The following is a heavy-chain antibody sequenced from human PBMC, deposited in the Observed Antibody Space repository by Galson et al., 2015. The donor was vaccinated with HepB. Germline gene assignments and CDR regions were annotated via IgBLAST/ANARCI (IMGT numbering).Heavy chain of an antibody. D-gene: IGHD3-22*01. V-gene: IGHV3-64D*06. CDR2: ISSNGGST. CDR1: GFTFSSYA. CDR3: VKGRGYYDSSGVDY. J-gene: IGHJ4*02. Sequence: SLRLSCAASGFTFSSYAMHWVRQAPGKGLEYVSAISSNGGSTYYADSVKGRFTISRDNSKNTLYFQMSSLRAEDTAVYYCVKGRGYYDSSGVDYWGQGTLVTVSS.